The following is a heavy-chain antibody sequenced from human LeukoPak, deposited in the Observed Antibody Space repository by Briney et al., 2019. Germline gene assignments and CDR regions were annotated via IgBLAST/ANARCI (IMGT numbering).Heavy chain of an antibody. CDR2: IKQDGREK. CDR3: AREVGATNAFDI. J-gene: IGHJ3*02. D-gene: IGHD1-26*01. CDR1: GFTFSSYW. Sequence: PGGSLRLSCAASGFTFSSYWMSWVRQASGKGLEWVANIKQDGREKYYVDSVKGRFTISRDNAKISLYLQMNTLRAEDTAVYYCAREVGATNAFDIWGQGTMVTVSS. V-gene: IGHV3-7*04.